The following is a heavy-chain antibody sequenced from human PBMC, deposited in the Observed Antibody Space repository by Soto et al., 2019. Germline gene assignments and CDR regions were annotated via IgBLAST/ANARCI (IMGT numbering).Heavy chain of an antibody. V-gene: IGHV4-4*07. Sequence: SETLSLTCTVSGASISGFYWSWIRKSAGKGLEWIGRIYATGTTDYNPSLTSRVMLSVDTSTKQFSLKLRSVSAADTAVYYCVRDGKKNLRDWFDTWGQGISVTVSS. J-gene: IGHJ5*02. CDR1: GASISGFY. D-gene: IGHD1-1*01. CDR3: VRDGKKNLRDWFDT. CDR2: IYATGTT.